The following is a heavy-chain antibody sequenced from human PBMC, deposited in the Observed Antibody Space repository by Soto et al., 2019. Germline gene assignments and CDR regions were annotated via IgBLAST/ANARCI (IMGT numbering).Heavy chain of an antibody. J-gene: IGHJ4*02. CDR3: ARESRDGGSYYY. V-gene: IGHV1-46*01. CDR1: GYTFTSYY. Sequence: ASVKVSCKASGYTFTSYYMHWVRQAPGQGLEWMGIINPSGGSTSYAQKFQGRVTMTRDTSTSTVYIELSSLRSEDTAVYYCARESRDGGSYYYWGQGTLVTVSS. CDR2: INPSGGST. D-gene: IGHD1-26*01.